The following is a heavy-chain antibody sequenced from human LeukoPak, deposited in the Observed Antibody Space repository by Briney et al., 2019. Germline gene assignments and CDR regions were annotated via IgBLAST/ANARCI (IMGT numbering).Heavy chain of an antibody. D-gene: IGHD2-2*01. CDR1: RGFISGYY. Sequence: KASETLSLTCTVSRGFISGYYWSWIRQPPGKGLEWIGNIYNGGSANYNPSLKSRVTISVDTSKNQFSLKLTSVTAADTAVYYCARHVVVPAPMVDPWGQGTLVTVSS. CDR3: ARHVVVPAPMVDP. CDR2: IYNGGSA. J-gene: IGHJ5*02. V-gene: IGHV4-59*01.